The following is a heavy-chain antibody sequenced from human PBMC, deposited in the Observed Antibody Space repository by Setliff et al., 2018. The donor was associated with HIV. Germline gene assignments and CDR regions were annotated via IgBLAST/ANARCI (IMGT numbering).Heavy chain of an antibody. Sequence: ASVKVSCKASRYTFTDYYMHWVRQAPGQGLEWMGVINPTGGSTRNTQKFQGWITMTRDTSTNTVYMELSSLKSEDTAVYYCARDLVMVRGSTRFWSGACDYWGQGTLVTVSS. CDR3: ARDLVMVRGSTRFWSGACDY. D-gene: IGHD3-10*01. J-gene: IGHJ4*02. CDR2: INPTGGST. CDR1: RYTFTDYY. V-gene: IGHV1-46*01.